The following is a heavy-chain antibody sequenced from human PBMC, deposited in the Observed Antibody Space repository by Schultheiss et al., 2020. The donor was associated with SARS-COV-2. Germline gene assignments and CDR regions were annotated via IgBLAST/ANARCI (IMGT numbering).Heavy chain of an antibody. CDR2: ISSSSTYI. Sequence: GSLRLSCSASGFTFSSYSMNWVRQAPGKGLEWVSSISSSSTYIHYTDSMKGRITISRDNAKNSVYLQMNSLRVEDTAVYYCARGAGRGASTVISWWGQGTLVTVSS. V-gene: IGHV3-21*03. CDR1: GFTFSSYS. J-gene: IGHJ1*01. D-gene: IGHD1-1*01. CDR3: ARGAGRGASTVISW.